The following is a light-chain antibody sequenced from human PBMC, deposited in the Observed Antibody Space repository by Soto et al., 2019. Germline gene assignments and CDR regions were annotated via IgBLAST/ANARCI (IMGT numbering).Light chain of an antibody. Sequence: EVVLTQSPATLSVSPGESATLFCRASQYIRTNLAWYQQKPGQAPRLLIYGASTRAIGVPVRFSGRGSGTDFTLTISSLQSEDFALYYCQQYNDWPPLTFGGGTKVDIK. J-gene: IGKJ4*01. CDR3: QQYNDWPPLT. CDR1: QYIRTN. CDR2: GAS. V-gene: IGKV3-15*01.